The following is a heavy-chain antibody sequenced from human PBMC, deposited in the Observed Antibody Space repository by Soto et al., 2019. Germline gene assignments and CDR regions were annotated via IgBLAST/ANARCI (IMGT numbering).Heavy chain of an antibody. J-gene: IGHJ4*02. CDR3: ASIWRYVWGSYQGDY. CDR2: IYYSGST. CDR1: GGSISSSSYY. V-gene: IGHV4-39*01. Sequence: QLQLQESGPGLVKPSETLSLTCTVSGGSISSSSYYWGWIRQPPGKGLEWIGSIYYSGSTYYNPSLKSRVTISVDTSKNQFSLKLSSVTAADTAVYYCASIWRYVWGSYQGDYWGQGTLVTVSS. D-gene: IGHD3-16*02.